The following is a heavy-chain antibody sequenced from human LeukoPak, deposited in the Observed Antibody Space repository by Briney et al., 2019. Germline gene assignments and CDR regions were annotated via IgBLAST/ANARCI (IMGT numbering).Heavy chain of an antibody. V-gene: IGHV3-9*01. CDR3: AKVGREGEAYYFDY. CDR1: GFTFDDYA. J-gene: IGHJ4*02. CDR2: ISWNSGSI. Sequence: GRSLRRSCAASGFTFDDYAMHWVRQAPGKGLEWVSGISWNSGSIGYADSVKGRFTISRDNAKNSLYLQMNSLRAEDTALYYCAKVGREGEAYYFDYWGQGTLVTVSS. D-gene: IGHD1-26*01.